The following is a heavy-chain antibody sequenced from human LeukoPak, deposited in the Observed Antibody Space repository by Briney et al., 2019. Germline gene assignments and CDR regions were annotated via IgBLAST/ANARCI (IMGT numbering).Heavy chain of an antibody. V-gene: IGHV3-23*01. J-gene: IGHJ3*02. CDR1: GFTFSSYA. D-gene: IGHD2-15*01. CDR3: ASSPRGYCSGGSCYGGAFDI. Sequence: GSLRLSCAASGFTFSSYAMSWVRQAPGKGLEWVSAISGSGGSTYYADSVKGRFTISRDNSKNTLYLQMNSLRAEDTAVYYCASSPRGYCSGGSCYGGAFDIWGQGTMVTVSS. CDR2: ISGSGGST.